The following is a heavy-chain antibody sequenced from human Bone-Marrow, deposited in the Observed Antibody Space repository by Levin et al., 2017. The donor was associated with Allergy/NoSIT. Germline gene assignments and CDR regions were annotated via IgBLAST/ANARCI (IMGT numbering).Heavy chain of an antibody. CDR1: GFTFRSHG. J-gene: IGHJ6*02. CDR3: AKVPWTRGIYYYYYDMDV. Sequence: GGSLRLSCAASGFTFRSHGMHWVRQAPGKGLEWVAVISYDGSNKYYADSVKGRFAISRDNSKNTLYLQMNGLRAEDTAVYYCAKVPWTRGIYYYYYDMDVWGQGTTVTVSS. D-gene: IGHD3-10*01. V-gene: IGHV3-30*18. CDR2: ISYDGSNK.